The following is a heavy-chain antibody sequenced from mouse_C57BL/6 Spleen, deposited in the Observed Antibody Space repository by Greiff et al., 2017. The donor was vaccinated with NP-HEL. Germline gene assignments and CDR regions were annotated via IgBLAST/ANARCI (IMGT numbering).Heavy chain of an antibody. V-gene: IGHV3-6*01. Sequence: EVKLMESGPGLVKPSQSLSLTCSVTGYSITSGYYWNWIRQFPGNKLEWMGYISYDGSNNYNPSLKNRISITRDTSKNQFFLKLNSVTTEDTATYYCASYSNYPYYAMDYWGQGTSVTVSS. CDR2: ISYDGSN. CDR1: GYSITSGYY. J-gene: IGHJ4*01. CDR3: ASYSNYPYYAMDY. D-gene: IGHD2-5*01.